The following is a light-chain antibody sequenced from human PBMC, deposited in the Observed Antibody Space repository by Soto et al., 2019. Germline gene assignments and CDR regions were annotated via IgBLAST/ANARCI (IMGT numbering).Light chain of an antibody. CDR2: GNS. V-gene: IGLV1-40*01. J-gene: IGLJ1*01. CDR3: QSYDSSLSGYV. CDR1: SSNIGAGYD. Sequence: QAVVTQPPSVSGAPGQRVTISCTGSSSNIGAGYDVHWYQQLPGTAPKLLIYGNSNRPSGVPDRFSGSKSGTSASLANTGLQAEDEADYYCQSYDSSLSGYVFGTGTKLTVL.